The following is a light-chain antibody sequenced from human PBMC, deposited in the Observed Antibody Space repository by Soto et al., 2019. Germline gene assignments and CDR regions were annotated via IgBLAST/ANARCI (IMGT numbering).Light chain of an antibody. CDR2: EGN. CDR1: SSDVGSYNL. V-gene: IGLV2-23*01. Sequence: QSVLTQPASVSGSPGQSITISCTGTSSDVGSYNLVSWYQQHPGKAPKLMIYEGNKRTSGVSNRFSGSKSGNTASLTISRLQAEDEADYYCCSFAGSSTLYVFGTGTKVTVL. J-gene: IGLJ1*01. CDR3: CSFAGSSTLYV.